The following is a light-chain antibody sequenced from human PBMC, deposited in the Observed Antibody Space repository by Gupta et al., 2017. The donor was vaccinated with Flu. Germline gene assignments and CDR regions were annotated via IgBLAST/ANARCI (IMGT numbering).Light chain of an antibody. J-gene: IGKJ4*01. CDR3: MQVLQTPPT. CDR2: LGS. V-gene: IGKV2-28*01. Sequence: MSCRSNQSLLHTNGFNYLDWYLQKPGQSPQVLIYLGSNRASGVPDRFSGSGSGTDFTLKISRVEAEDVGVYYCMQVLQTPPTFGGGTKVEIK. CDR1: QSLLHTNGFNY.